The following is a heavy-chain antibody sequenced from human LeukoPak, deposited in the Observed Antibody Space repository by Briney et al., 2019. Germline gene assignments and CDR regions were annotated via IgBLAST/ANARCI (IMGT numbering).Heavy chain of an antibody. D-gene: IGHD3-10*01. CDR3: ARESYGSGSYYPVNYFDY. CDR1: GGSFSGYY. Sequence: SETLSLTCAVYGGSFSGYYWSWIRQPPGKGLEWIGYIYYSGSTYYNPSLKSRVTISVDTSKNQFSLKLSSVTAADTAVYYCARESYGSGSYYPVNYFDYWGQGTLVTVSS. CDR2: IYYSGST. J-gene: IGHJ4*02. V-gene: IGHV4-34*09.